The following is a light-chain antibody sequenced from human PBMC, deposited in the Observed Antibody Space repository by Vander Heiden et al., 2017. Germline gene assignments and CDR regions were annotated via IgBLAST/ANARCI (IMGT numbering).Light chain of an antibody. Sequence: DIQLTQSPSSLSASVGDRVTITCRASQYISNYLKWYQQKPGKAPKLLIYAASNLQSGVPSRFSGSGSGTDFTLTISSLQPEDFATYYCQQSVNTPLTFGGGTKAEIK. CDR2: AAS. J-gene: IGKJ4*01. CDR1: QYISNY. CDR3: QQSVNTPLT. V-gene: IGKV1-39*01.